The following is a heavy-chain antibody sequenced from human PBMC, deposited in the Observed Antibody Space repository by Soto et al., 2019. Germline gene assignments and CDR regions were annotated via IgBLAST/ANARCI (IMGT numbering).Heavy chain of an antibody. V-gene: IGHV4-31*03. CDR1: GGSISSGGYY. J-gene: IGHJ3*02. CDR2: IYYSGST. D-gene: IGHD3-22*01. Sequence: SETLSLTCTVSGGSISSGGYYWSWIRQHPGKGLEWIGYIYYSGSTYYNPSLKSRVTISVDTFKNQFSLKLSSVTAADTAVYYCARTYYYDSSGYYLGKDDAFDIWGQGTMVTVSS. CDR3: ARTYYYDSSGYYLGKDDAFDI.